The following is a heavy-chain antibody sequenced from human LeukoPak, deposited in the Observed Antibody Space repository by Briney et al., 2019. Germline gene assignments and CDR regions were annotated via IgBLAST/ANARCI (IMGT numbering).Heavy chain of an antibody. D-gene: IGHD2-21*02. CDR1: GGSISSSSYY. CDR3: ASSLAYCGGDCYSGEYFQH. Sequence: KSSETLSLTCTVSGGSISSSSYYWGWIRQPPGKGLEWIGSIYYSGSTNYNPSLKSRVTISVDTSKNQFSLKLSSVTAADTAVYYCASSLAYCGGDCYSGEYFQHWGQGTLVTVSS. J-gene: IGHJ1*01. CDR2: IYYSGST. V-gene: IGHV4-39*07.